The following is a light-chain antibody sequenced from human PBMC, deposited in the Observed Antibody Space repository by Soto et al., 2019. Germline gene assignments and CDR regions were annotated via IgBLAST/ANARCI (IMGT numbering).Light chain of an antibody. CDR2: DVS. J-gene: IGLJ1*01. CDR1: SSDVGGYNY. CDR3: SSYTSSSTLSTYV. Sequence: QSVLTQPASVSGSPGQSITISCTGTSSDVGGYNYVSWYQHHTRKAPKLMIYDVSNRPSGVSNRFSGSKSGNTASLIISGLQAEDEADYYCSSYTSSSTLSTYVFGTGTKLTVL. V-gene: IGLV2-14*03.